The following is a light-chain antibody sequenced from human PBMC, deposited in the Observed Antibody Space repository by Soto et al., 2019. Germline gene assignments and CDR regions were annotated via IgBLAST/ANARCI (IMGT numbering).Light chain of an antibody. CDR2: AAS. V-gene: IGKV1-12*02. CDR1: QDIITW. J-gene: IGKJ4*01. CDR3: QQVNVYPST. Sequence: DIQMTQSPSSVTASVVDRVTITGLASQDIITWLAWYQQKPGKAPNLLIYAASTLQSGVPSRFSGGGSGTDFTLTISSLQPEDFATYYCQQVNVYPSTFGGGTKVDNK.